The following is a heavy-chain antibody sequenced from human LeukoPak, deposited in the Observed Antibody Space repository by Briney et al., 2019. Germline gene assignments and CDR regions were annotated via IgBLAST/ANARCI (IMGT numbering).Heavy chain of an antibody. CDR2: ISAYNGNT. CDR1: GYTFTSYG. J-gene: IGHJ5*02. CDR3: ASLLFSGYPGYGWFDP. D-gene: IGHD3-22*01. V-gene: IGHV1-18*01. Sequence: WASVKVSCKASGYTFTSYGISWVRQAPGQGLEWMGWISAYNGNTNYAQKLQGRVTMTTDTSTSTAYMELRSLRSDDTAVYYCASLLFSGYPGYGWFDPWGQGTLVTVSS.